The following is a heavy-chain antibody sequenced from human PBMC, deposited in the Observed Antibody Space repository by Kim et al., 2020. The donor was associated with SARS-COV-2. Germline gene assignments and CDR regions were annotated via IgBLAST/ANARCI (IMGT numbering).Heavy chain of an antibody. CDR2: IIPIFGTA. Sequence: SVKVSCKASGGTFSSYAISWVRQAPGQGLEWMGGIIPIFGTANYAQKFQGRVTITADESTSTAYMELSSLRSEDTAVYYCAGGPRKFYDYVWGSYRSFDYWGQGTLVTVSS. CDR3: AGGPRKFYDYVWGSYRSFDY. J-gene: IGHJ4*02. CDR1: GGTFSSYA. V-gene: IGHV1-69*13. D-gene: IGHD3-16*02.